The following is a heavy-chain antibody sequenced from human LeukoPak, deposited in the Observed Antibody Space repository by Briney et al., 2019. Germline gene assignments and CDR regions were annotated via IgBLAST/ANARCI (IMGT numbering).Heavy chain of an antibody. J-gene: IGHJ3*02. D-gene: IGHD4-17*01. V-gene: IGHV3-33*06. CDR2: IWYDGSNK. CDR3: AKDYGDYEESAFDI. CDR1: GFTFSSYG. Sequence: GRSLRLSCAASGFTFSSYGMDGVRQAPGKGVGWGAVIWYDGSNKHHADSVKGRFTISRENSKNALYLQMNRLRAEDTAVYYCAKDYGDYEESAFDIWGQGTMVTVSS.